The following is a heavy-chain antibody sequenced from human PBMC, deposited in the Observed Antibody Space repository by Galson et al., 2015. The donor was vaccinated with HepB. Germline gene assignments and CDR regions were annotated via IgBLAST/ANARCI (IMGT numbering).Heavy chain of an antibody. CDR3: AKVPFCSGGNCYYYYGMDV. J-gene: IGHJ6*02. V-gene: IGHV3-30*02. Sequence: SLRLSCEASGFTFSNYGMHWVRQAPGKGLEWVAFIRPDGSNKFYGDSVKGRATISRDNSKNTLYLQMNSLRAEDTAVYYCAKVPFCSGGNCYYYYGMDVWGQGTTVTVSS. CDR2: IRPDGSNK. CDR1: GFTFSNYG. D-gene: IGHD2-15*01.